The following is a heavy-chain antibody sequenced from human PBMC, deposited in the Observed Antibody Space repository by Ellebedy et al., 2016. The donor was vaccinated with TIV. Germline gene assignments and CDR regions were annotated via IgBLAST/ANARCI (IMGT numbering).Heavy chain of an antibody. D-gene: IGHD2-2*01. V-gene: IGHV3-23*01. Sequence: GESLKISXAASGFTFSTYSMNWVRQAPGKGLEWVAGITGSGSGTYYADPVKGRFTISRDNSKNTLYLQMNSLRAEDTALYYCAKELQFCSSSNCFTWFDPWGQGTLVTVSS. CDR1: GFTFSTYS. J-gene: IGHJ5*02. CDR2: ITGSGSGT. CDR3: AKELQFCSSSNCFTWFDP.